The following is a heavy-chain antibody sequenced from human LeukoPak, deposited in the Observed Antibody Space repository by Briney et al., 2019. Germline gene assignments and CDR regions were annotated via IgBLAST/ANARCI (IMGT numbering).Heavy chain of an antibody. CDR2: IKQDGSEK. CDR3: ARRGTSSSWAHFDY. V-gene: IGHV3-7*05. J-gene: IGHJ4*02. D-gene: IGHD6-13*01. CDR1: GFTFSSHW. Sequence: GGSLRLSCAASGFTFSSHWMTWVRQAPGKGLEWVANIKQDGSEKYYVDSVKGRFTISRDNAKNTLYLQMNSRGAEDTAVYYCARRGTSSSWAHFDYWGQGTLVTVSS.